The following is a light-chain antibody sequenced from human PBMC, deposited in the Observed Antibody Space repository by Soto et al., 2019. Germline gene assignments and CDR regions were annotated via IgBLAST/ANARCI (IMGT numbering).Light chain of an antibody. V-gene: IGKV3D-20*02. Sequence: PGDRATLCCRAIQSLRSGDLACYQQIPGQAPGLLIYGASSRATGIPARFSGSGSGTDFTLTISSLEPEDSAIYYCQQRNIWPPVPFGQGTRLAIK. CDR1: QSLRSGD. J-gene: IGKJ5*01. CDR2: GAS. CDR3: QQRNIWPPVP.